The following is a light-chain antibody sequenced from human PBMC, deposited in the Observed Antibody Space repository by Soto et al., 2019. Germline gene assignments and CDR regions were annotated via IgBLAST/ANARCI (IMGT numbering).Light chain of an antibody. CDR1: QSASSN. V-gene: IGKV3-15*01. Sequence: EIVITQYPATLPVSPGERATLACRASQSASSNLAWYQQKPGQAPWLLIYASSPRATGIPDRFSGSGPGTEFTLNISSLQSEDFAVSYCQQYNKWPLTFGGGTKVEL. CDR3: QQYNKWPLT. J-gene: IGKJ4*01. CDR2: ASS.